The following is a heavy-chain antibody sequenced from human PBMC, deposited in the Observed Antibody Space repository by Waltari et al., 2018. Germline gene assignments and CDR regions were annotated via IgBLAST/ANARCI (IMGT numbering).Heavy chain of an antibody. V-gene: IGHV4-34*01. CDR2: INASRST. CDR1: GGSFSGYY. Sequence: QVQLQQWGAGLLKPSETLSLTCAVYGGSFSGYYWSWIRQPPGKGLEWRGEINASRSTNYNPSLKSRDTISVDPSKNQFSLKLSSVTAADTAVYYCARVNRRSWTYYYYGMDVWGQGTTVTVSS. D-gene: IGHD1-26*01. J-gene: IGHJ6*02. CDR3: ARVNRRSWTYYYYGMDV.